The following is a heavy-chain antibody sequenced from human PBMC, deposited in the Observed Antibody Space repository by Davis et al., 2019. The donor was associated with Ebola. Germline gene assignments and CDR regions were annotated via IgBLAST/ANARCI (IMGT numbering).Heavy chain of an antibody. Sequence: SVPVSCMASGYTFTGYYMHWLRQAPGQRPEWMGWINPNSGGTNYAQKFQGWVTMTRDTSISTAYMELSSLRSEDTAVYYCARESGSYEVYWFDPWGQGTLVTVSS. CDR1: GYTFTGYY. V-gene: IGHV1-2*04. J-gene: IGHJ5*02. D-gene: IGHD1-26*01. CDR3: ARESGSYEVYWFDP. CDR2: INPNSGGT.